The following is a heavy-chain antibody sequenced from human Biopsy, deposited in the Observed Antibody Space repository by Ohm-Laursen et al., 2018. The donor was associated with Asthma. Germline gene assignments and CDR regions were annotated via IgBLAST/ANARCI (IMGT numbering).Heavy chain of an antibody. Sequence: TLSLTCPVSGGSVSSGSYYWSWIRQPPGKGLAWVSYISYSGSTDYNPSLKSRLTISMGTSKNQFSLKLSSVTAADTAVYYCARVPTTLRYFDLWGRGTLVTVPS. J-gene: IGHJ2*01. CDR1: GGSVSSGSYY. CDR2: ISYSGST. D-gene: IGHD2-15*01. V-gene: IGHV4-61*01. CDR3: ARVPTTLRYFDL.